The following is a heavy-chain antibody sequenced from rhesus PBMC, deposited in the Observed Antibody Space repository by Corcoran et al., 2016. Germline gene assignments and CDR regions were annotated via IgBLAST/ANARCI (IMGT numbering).Heavy chain of an antibody. CDR3: AREGYSSRLDY. D-gene: IGHD6-19*01. V-gene: IGHV4S2*01. Sequence: QVQLQESGPGLVKPSETLPLTCAVSGASISSNSWRWLRQAPGKGLEWIGRIYGSGGSTDYNPTLKSRVTISIDTSKNQFSLKLSSVTAADTAVYYCAREGYSSRLDYWGQGVLVTVSS. CDR2: IYGSGGST. J-gene: IGHJ4*01. CDR1: GASISSNS.